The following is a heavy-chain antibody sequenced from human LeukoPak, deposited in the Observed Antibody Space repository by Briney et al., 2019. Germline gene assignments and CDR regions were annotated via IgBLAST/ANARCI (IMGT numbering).Heavy chain of an antibody. D-gene: IGHD4-17*01. CDR2: IDHSGST. V-gene: IGHV4-34*01. J-gene: IGHJ4*02. Sequence: PSETLSLTCAVYGGSFSGYYWSWIRQPPGKGLEWIGEIDHSGSTNYNPSLKSRVTISVDTSKNQFSLKLSSVTAADTAVYYCARGYGDYLAFDYWGQGTLVTDSS. CDR3: ARGYGDYLAFDY. CDR1: GGSFSGYY.